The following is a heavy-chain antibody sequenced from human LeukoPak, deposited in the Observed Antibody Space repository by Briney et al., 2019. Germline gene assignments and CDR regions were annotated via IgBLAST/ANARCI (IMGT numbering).Heavy chain of an antibody. V-gene: IGHV4-34*01. Sequence: SETLSLTCAVYGGSFSGYYWSWIRQPPGKGLEWIGEINHSGSTNYNPSLKSRVTISVDTSKNQFSLKLSSVTAADTAVYYCARGHCSSTSCLGMDVWGKGTTVTVSS. CDR2: INHSGST. D-gene: IGHD2-2*01. J-gene: IGHJ6*04. CDR1: GGSFSGYY. CDR3: ARGHCSSTSCLGMDV.